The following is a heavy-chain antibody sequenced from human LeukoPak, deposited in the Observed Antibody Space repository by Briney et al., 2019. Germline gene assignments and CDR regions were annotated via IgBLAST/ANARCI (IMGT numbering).Heavy chain of an antibody. J-gene: IGHJ3*02. V-gene: IGHV3-23*01. CDR3: ARVSYYYDSSTYAFDI. CDR2: ISGSGGST. CDR1: RFTFNTYA. D-gene: IGHD3-22*01. Sequence: PGGSLRLSCAASRFTFNTYAMSWVRQAPGKGLEWVSAISGSGGSTYYADSVKGRFTISRDNARNTMYLLMNSLRPEDTAVYYCARVSYYYDSSTYAFDIWGQGTTVIVSS.